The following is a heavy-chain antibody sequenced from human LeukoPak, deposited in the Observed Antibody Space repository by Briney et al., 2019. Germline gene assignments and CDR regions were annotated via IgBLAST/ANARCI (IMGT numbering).Heavy chain of an antibody. D-gene: IGHD1-26*01. CDR3: ARLGKSFYYYYMDV. V-gene: IGHV4-34*01. J-gene: IGHJ6*03. CDR1: GGSFSGYY. CDR2: INHSGST. Sequence: SETLSLTCAVYGGSFSGYYRSWIRQPPGKGLEWIGEINHSGSTNYNPSLKSRVTISVDTSKNQFSLKLSSVTAADTAVYYCARLGKSFYYYYMDVWGKGTTVTVSS.